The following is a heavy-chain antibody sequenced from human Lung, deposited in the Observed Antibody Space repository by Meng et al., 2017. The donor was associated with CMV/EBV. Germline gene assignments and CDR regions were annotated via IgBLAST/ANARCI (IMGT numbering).Heavy chain of an antibody. D-gene: IGHD3-10*01. CDR3: AREEGIGGFDP. CDR2: IYYSGST. Sequence: QVQLHDDGPGLVKPSEPLSLPCTVSGGSISSYYWSWIRQPPGKGLEWIGYIYYSGSTNYNPSLKSRVTISVDTSKNQFSLKLSSVTAADTAVYYCAREEGIGGFDPWGQGTLVTVSS. CDR1: GGSISSYY. J-gene: IGHJ5*02. V-gene: IGHV4-59*01.